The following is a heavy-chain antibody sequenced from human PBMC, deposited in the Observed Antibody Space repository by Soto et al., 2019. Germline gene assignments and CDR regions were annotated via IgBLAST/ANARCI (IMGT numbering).Heavy chain of an antibody. V-gene: IGHV4-39*01. J-gene: IGHJ5*02. CDR3: AGGAGFLWFGELPKNWFDP. CDR1: GGSISSSSYY. Sequence: SETLSLTCTVSGGSISSSSYYWGWIRQPPGKGLEWIGSIYYSGSTYYNPSLKSRVTISVDMSKNQFSLKLSSVTAADTAVYYCAGGAGFLWFGELPKNWFDPWGQGTLVTVSS. D-gene: IGHD3-10*01. CDR2: IYYSGST.